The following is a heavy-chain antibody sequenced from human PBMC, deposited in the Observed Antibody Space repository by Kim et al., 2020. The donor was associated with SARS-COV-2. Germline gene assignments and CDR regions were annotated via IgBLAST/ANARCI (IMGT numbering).Heavy chain of an antibody. D-gene: IGHD3-3*01. CDR2: IDPSDSYT. V-gene: IGHV5-10-1*01. J-gene: IGHJ4*02. CDR3: ARNEELDDFWSGYHITFDY. Sequence: GESLKISCKGSGYIFTSYWISWVRQMPAKGLEWMGRIDPSDSYTNYIPSFQGHVTISADKSISTAYLQWSSLKASDTAMYYCARNEELDDFWSGYHITFDYWGQGTLVTVSS. CDR1: GYIFTSYW.